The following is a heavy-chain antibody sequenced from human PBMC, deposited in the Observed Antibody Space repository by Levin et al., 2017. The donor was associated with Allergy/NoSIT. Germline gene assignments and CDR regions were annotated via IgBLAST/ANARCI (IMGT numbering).Heavy chain of an antibody. Sequence: LAGGSLRLSCAASGFTFRTFWMSWVRQAPGKGPEWVANIKQDGSDKYYVDSVEGRFTVSRDNAKNSLYLQMNSLRVEDTAVYYCARDHDGEDEYFDFWGQGTLVTVSS. V-gene: IGHV3-7*01. CDR1: GFTFRTFW. J-gene: IGHJ4*02. D-gene: IGHD3-10*01. CDR2: IKQDGSDK. CDR3: ARDHDGEDEYFDF.